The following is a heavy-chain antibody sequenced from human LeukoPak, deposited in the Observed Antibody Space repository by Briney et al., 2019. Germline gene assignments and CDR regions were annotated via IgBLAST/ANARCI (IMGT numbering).Heavy chain of an antibody. V-gene: IGHV4-39*07. J-gene: IGHJ6*03. CDR3: ARVPRSYYYYYYMDV. CDR2: IYYSGST. CDR1: GGSISSVNYY. Sequence: SETLSLTCTVSGGSISSVNYYWGWIRQPPGKGLEWIGSIYYSGSTYYNPSLKSRVTISVATSKNQFSLKLSSVTAADTAVYYCARVPRSYYYYYYMDVWGKGTTVTVSS.